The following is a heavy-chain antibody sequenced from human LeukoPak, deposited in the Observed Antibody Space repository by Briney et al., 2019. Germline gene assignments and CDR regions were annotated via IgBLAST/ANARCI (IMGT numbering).Heavy chain of an antibody. Sequence: GESLKISCQTSGYNFMKYWIAWVRQVPGKGLEWMGTIYPGDSDIRYSPSFQGQVTISADESITTAYLQWSSLKASDTAIYYCARHFGYRGYDGDYWGQGTLVTVSS. V-gene: IGHV5-51*01. CDR3: ARHFGYRGYDGDY. CDR2: IYPGDSDI. J-gene: IGHJ4*02. D-gene: IGHD5-12*01. CDR1: GYNFMKYW.